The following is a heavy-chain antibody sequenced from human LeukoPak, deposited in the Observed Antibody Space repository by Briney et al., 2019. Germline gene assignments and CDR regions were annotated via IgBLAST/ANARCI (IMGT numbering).Heavy chain of an antibody. J-gene: IGHJ4*02. CDR1: GFTFSSYA. V-gene: IGHV3-30-3*01. CDR2: ISNDGSNK. D-gene: IGHD1-26*01. CDR3: ARGTYSGSSYPGY. Sequence: PGGSLRLSCAASGFTFSSYAMHWARQAPGKGLEWVAVISNDGSNKDYADSVKGRFTISRDNTKNTMYLQMNSLRAEDTAVYYCARGTYSGSSYPGYWGQGTLVTVSS.